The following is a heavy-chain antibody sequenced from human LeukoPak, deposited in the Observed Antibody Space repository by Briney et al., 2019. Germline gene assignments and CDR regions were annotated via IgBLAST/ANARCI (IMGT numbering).Heavy chain of an antibody. J-gene: IGHJ6*04. Sequence: GESLRISCKGSGYRFTSYWISWVRQMPGKGLEWMGRIDPSDSYTNYSPSFQGHVTISADKSISTAYLQWSSLKASDTAMYYCARQHRCSSTSCPYYYYGMDVWGKGTTVTVSS. V-gene: IGHV5-10-1*01. CDR1: GYRFTSYW. D-gene: IGHD2-2*01. CDR3: ARQHRCSSTSCPYYYYGMDV. CDR2: IDPSDSYT.